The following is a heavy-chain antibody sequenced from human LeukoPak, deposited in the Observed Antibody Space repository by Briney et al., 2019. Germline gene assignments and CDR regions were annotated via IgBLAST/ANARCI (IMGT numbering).Heavy chain of an antibody. CDR1: GFTFSSYA. J-gene: IGHJ4*01. Sequence: GGSLRLSCAASGFTFSSYAMSWVRQAPGKGLEWVSGISGSGGTTYYADSVQGRFTLSRDNSKNTLSLQMSSLRAEDTAVCYCTKGRGSSWYLHFDYWGQEPWSPSPQ. CDR3: TKGRGSSWYLHFDY. CDR2: ISGSGGTT. V-gene: IGHV3-23*01. D-gene: IGHD6-13*01.